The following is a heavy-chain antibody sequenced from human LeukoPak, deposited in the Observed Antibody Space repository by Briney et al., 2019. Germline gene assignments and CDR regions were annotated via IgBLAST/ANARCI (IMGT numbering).Heavy chain of an antibody. J-gene: IGHJ3*02. CDR3: AKTPGSSWYPDAFDI. D-gene: IGHD6-13*01. CDR2: IYYSGST. Sequence: SETLSLTCTVSGGSISSYYWSWVRQPPGKGLGWGGYIYYSGSTNYNPSLKSRVTISVDTSKNQFSLKLSSVTAADTAVYYCAKTPGSSWYPDAFDIWGQETMVTVSS. V-gene: IGHV4-59*01. CDR1: GGSISSYY.